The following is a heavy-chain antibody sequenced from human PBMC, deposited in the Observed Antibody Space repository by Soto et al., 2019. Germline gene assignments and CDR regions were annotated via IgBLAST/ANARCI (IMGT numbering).Heavy chain of an antibody. V-gene: IGHV1-18*01. CDR2: INTDSGNP. Sequence: GAAVKVSCKASGYTFNTYGITWVRQAPGQGLEWMGWINTDSGNPSYAQKFQGRVSMTRDTSSGTAYMEMRSLTSDETAVYYCTRKKCIGDCYLFDYWGQGTLVTVSS. CDR1: GYTFNTYG. J-gene: IGHJ4*02. D-gene: IGHD2-21*02. CDR3: TRKKCIGDCYLFDY.